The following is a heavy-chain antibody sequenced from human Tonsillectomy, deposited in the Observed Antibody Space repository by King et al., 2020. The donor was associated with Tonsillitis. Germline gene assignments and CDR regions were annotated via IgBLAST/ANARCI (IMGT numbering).Heavy chain of an antibody. CDR1: GFTFSSYA. J-gene: IGHJ4*02. D-gene: IGHD6-19*01. Sequence: VQLVESGGGLVQPGGSLRLSCAASGFTFSSYAMSWVRQAPGMGLEWVSGISGSGGNTFNAASVKDRFTTSRDNSNHTLFLQMHSLRAGDTAVYYCAKGATGRAVAGSGAFDYWGQGTLVTVSS. CDR2: ISGSGGNT. V-gene: IGHV3-23*04. CDR3: AKGATGRAVAGSGAFDY.